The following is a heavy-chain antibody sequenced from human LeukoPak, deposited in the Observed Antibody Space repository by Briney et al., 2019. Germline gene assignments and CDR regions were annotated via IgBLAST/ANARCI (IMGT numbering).Heavy chain of an antibody. CDR2: IYTSGST. D-gene: IGHD3-16*02. J-gene: IGHJ4*02. Sequence: SETLSLTCTVSGDSSNNYYWSWIRQPAGKGLEWIGRIYTSGSTNYNPSLKSRVTISVDTSKNQFSLKLSSVTAADTAVYYCARGGWLSSLDYWGQGTLVTVSS. V-gene: IGHV4-4*07. CDR3: ARGGWLSSLDY. CDR1: GDSSNNYY.